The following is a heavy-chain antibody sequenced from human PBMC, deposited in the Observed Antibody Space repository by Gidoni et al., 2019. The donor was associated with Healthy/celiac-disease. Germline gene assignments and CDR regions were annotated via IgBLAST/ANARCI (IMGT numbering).Heavy chain of an antibody. CDR1: GFTFSSYG. Sequence: QVQLVESGGGVVQPGRSLRLSCAASGFTFSSYGMHWVRQAPGKGLEWVAVISYDGSNKYYADSVKGRFTISRDNSKNTLYLQMNSLRAEDTAVYYCAKDRGFGPAAATLVDYWGQGTLVTVSS. D-gene: IGHD2-2*01. CDR2: ISYDGSNK. V-gene: IGHV3-30*18. CDR3: AKDRGFGPAAATLVDY. J-gene: IGHJ4*02.